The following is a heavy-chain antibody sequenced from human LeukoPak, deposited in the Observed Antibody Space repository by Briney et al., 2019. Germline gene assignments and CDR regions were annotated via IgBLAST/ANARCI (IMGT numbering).Heavy chain of an antibody. D-gene: IGHD1-1*01. CDR2: IYYSGST. V-gene: IGHV4-31*03. J-gene: IGHJ4*02. CDR3: ARSGQARTRIDY. CDR1: GGSISSGGYY. Sequence: SETLSLTCTVSGGSISSGGYYWSWIRQHPGKGLEWIGYIYYSGSTYYNPSLKSRVTIPVDTSKNQFSLKLSSVTAADTAVYYCARSGQARTRIDYWGQGTLVTVSS.